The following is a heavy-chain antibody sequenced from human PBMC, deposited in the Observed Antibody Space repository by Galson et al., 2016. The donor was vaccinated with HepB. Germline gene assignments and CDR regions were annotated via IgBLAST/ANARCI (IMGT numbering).Heavy chain of an antibody. Sequence: LRLSCAVSGLSFSDYYMGWIRQAPGKGQEWVSYISGSSTYTNHGDSMKGRFTISRDNAKNSVYLQMNSLRAEDTAVYYCATSGNYFLSPFDYWGQGALVTVSS. D-gene: IGHD3-22*01. CDR2: ISGSSTYT. CDR1: GLSFSDYY. CDR3: ATSGNYFLSPFDY. J-gene: IGHJ4*02. V-gene: IGHV3-11*03.